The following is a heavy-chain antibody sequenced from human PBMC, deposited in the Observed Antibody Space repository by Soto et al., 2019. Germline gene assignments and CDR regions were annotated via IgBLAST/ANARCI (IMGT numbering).Heavy chain of an antibody. V-gene: IGHV3-33*01. CDR3: ARKGVVFDAFDI. CDR2: IWYDGSNK. CDR1: GFTFSSYG. J-gene: IGHJ3*02. Sequence: GGSLRLSCAASGFTFSSYGMHWVRQAPGKGLEWVAVIWYDGSNKYYAYSVKGRFTITRDNSKNTLYLQMNSLRAEDTAVYYCARKGVVFDAFDIWGQGTMVTVSS. D-gene: IGHD2-8*01.